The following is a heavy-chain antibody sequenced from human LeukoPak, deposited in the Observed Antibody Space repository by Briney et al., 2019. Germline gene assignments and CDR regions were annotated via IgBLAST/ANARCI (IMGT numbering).Heavy chain of an antibody. CDR3: ATDIAHPLGYCSSTSCYKNWFDP. CDR2: VDPEDGET. Sequence: GATVKISCKVSGYTFTDYYMHWGQQAPGKGLEWMGLVDPEDGETIYAEKFQGRVTITADTSTDTAYMELSSLRSEDTAVYYCATDIAHPLGYCSSTSCYKNWFDPWGQGTLVTVSS. V-gene: IGHV1-69-2*01. J-gene: IGHJ5*02. D-gene: IGHD2-2*02. CDR1: GYTFTDYY.